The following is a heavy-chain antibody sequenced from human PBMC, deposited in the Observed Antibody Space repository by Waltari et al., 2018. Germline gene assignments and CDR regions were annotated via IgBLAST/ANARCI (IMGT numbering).Heavy chain of an antibody. CDR3: ARGAPYHYGSGRKYYMDV. CDR1: GWPFRDYY. D-gene: IGHD3-10*01. V-gene: IGHV4-34*01. CDR2: IYHSGST. Sequence: QVQLQQWGAGLLNPSETLSPTCGVKGWPFRDYYWTWHRQPPGKGLEWIGEIYHSGSTNYNPSLKSRVTISVQMSKNQFSLKLTSLTAADTAVYYCARGAPYHYGSGRKYYMDVWDKGTTVTVSS. J-gene: IGHJ6*03.